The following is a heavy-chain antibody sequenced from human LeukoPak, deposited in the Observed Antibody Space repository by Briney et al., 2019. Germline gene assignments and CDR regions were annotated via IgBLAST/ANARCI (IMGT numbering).Heavy chain of an antibody. J-gene: IGHJ4*02. V-gene: IGHV3-9*01. Sequence: QAGGSLRLSCAASGFTFDDYAMHWVRQVPGKGLEWVSGITWNSGSIGYADSVKGRFTISRDNAKNSLYLQMNSLRAEDTALYYCAKDRYSSSWYYFDYWGQGTLVTVSS. CDR2: ITWNSGSI. CDR1: GFTFDDYA. D-gene: IGHD6-13*01. CDR3: AKDRYSSSWYYFDY.